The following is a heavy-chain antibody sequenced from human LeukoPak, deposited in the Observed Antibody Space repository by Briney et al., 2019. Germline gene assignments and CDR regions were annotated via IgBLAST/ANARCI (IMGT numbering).Heavy chain of an antibody. Sequence: GGSLRLSCAASGFTFSSYSMNWVRQAPGKGLEWVSSISSSSSYIYYADSVKGRFTISRDNAKNSLYLQMNSLRAEDTAVYYCARGLPGHTSSMGYWGQGILVTVSS. V-gene: IGHV3-21*01. J-gene: IGHJ4*02. CDR3: ARGLPGHTSSMGY. CDR1: GFTFSSYS. CDR2: ISSSSSYI. D-gene: IGHD6-6*01.